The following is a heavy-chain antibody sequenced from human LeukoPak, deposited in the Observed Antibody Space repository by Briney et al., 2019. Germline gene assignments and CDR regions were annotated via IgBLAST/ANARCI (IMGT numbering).Heavy chain of an antibody. J-gene: IGHJ6*03. CDR2: INPSGGST. Sequence: EASVKVSCKASGYTFTRYYMYWVRQAPGQGLEWMGIINPSGGSTNYAQKFQGRVTMTRDTSTNTVYMELSSLRSEDTAVYYCARGPPITMIRGGQWYYYMDVWGKGTTVTIS. CDR1: GYTFTRYY. V-gene: IGHV1-46*01. CDR3: ARGPPITMIRGGQWYYYMDV. D-gene: IGHD3-10*01.